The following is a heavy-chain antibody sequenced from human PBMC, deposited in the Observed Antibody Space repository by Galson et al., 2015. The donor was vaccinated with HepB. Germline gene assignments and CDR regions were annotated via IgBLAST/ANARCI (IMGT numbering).Heavy chain of an antibody. D-gene: IGHD5-24*01. Sequence: SLRLSCAASGFTFSRYAMHWVRQTPGKGLEWVAVISYDGSNKYYADSVKGRFTVSRDNSKNTLYLQMNRLRADDTAVYYSATRTGDGYNYWYFDVWGRGTRVTVSS. CDR1: GFTFSRYA. J-gene: IGHJ2*01. V-gene: IGHV3-30-3*01. CDR2: ISYDGSNK. CDR3: ATRTGDGYNYWYFDV.